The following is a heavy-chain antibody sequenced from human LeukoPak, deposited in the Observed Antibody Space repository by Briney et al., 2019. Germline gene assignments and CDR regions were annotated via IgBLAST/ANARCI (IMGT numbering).Heavy chain of an antibody. CDR3: ARDPGKRGMTSNWFDP. CDR1: GYTFTSYG. Sequence: ASVKVSCKASGYTFTSYGISWVRQAPGQGLEWMGWISAYNGNTNYAQKLQGRVTMTTDTSTSTAYMELRSLRSDDTAVYYCARDPGKRGMTSNWFDPWGQGTLVTVSS. V-gene: IGHV1-18*01. CDR2: ISAYNGNT. D-gene: IGHD1-20*01. J-gene: IGHJ5*02.